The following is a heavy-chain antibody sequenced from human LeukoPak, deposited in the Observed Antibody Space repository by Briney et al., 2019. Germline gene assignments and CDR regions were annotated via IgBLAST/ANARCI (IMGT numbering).Heavy chain of an antibody. CDR1: GGPFSGYF. Sequence: SETLSLTCAVSGGPFSGYFWSWIRQSSGKGLEWIGEIHNSGTTNYNPSLNSRFTISEDTSKNQFYLNLSSVTAADTAVYYCARRYYYNWGTFPFDFWGHGTLVTVSS. D-gene: IGHD3-10*01. J-gene: IGHJ4*01. V-gene: IGHV4-34*01. CDR2: IHNSGTT. CDR3: ARRYYYNWGTFPFDF.